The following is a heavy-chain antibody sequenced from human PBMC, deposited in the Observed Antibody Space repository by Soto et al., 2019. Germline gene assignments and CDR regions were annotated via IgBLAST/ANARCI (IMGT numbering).Heavy chain of an antibody. J-gene: IGHJ4*02. CDR2: IKQDGSEK. Sequence: GGSLRLSCAASGFTFSSYWMSWVRQAPGKGLEWVANIKQDGSEKYYVDSVKGRFTISRDNAKNSLYLQMNSLRAEDTAVYYCARVPGGGYDSGRGYFDYWGQGTLVTVHS. V-gene: IGHV3-7*01. CDR1: GFTFSSYW. D-gene: IGHD5-12*01. CDR3: ARVPGGGYDSGRGYFDY.